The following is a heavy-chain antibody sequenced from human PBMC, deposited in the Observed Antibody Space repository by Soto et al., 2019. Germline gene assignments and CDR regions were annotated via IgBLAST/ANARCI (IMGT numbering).Heavy chain of an antibody. J-gene: IGHJ4*02. D-gene: IGHD2-2*01. CDR1: GYSFTNYW. V-gene: IGHV5-51*01. CDR2: IYPGDSDT. Sequence: PGESLKISCKASGYSFTNYWIGWVRQMPGKGLEWMGIIYPGDSDTRYSPSFQGQVTISADKSISTAYLQWSSLKASDTGMYYCARPHPSSTYYGVYWGRGTLVTFSS. CDR3: ARPHPSSTYYGVY.